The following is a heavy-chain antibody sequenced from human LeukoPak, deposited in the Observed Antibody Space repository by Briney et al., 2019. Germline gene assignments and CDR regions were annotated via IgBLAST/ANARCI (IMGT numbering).Heavy chain of an antibody. V-gene: IGHV1-24*01. Sequence: ASVKVSCKVSGYTLTELSMHWVRQAPGKGLERMGGFDPEDGETIYAQKFQGRVTMTEDTSTDTAYMELSSLRSEDTAVYYCAQGGYSYGYSWLDPWGQGTLVTVSS. CDR1: GYTLTELS. J-gene: IGHJ5*02. CDR3: AQGGYSYGYSWLDP. D-gene: IGHD5-18*01. CDR2: FDPEDGET.